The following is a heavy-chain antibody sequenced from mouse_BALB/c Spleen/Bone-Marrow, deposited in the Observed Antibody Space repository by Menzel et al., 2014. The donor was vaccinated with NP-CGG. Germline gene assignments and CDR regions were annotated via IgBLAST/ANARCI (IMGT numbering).Heavy chain of an antibody. V-gene: IGHV5-9-3*01. CDR2: ISSGGSDT. CDR1: GFTFSSYA. J-gene: IGHJ4*01. Sequence: EVQLVESGGGLVKPGGSLKLSCTTSGFTFSSYAMSWVRRTPEKRLEWVAVISSGGSDTYYPDSVRGRFTVSRDNAKNTLYLQMSSLRSEDTALYYCARRSDLRASMDYWGQGTPVTVSS. CDR3: ARRSDLRASMDY. D-gene: IGHD3-1*01.